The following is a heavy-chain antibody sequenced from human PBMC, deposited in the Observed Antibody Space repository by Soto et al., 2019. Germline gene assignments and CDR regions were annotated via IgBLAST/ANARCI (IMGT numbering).Heavy chain of an antibody. CDR2: IYPGPSDT. CDR3: SREVHTMFGVDVGCCFDP. D-gene: IGHD3-3*01. CDR1: GYSFTSYW. V-gene: IGHV5-51*01. J-gene: IGHJ5*02. Sequence: GESLKISCKGSGYSFTSYWIGWVRQMPGKGLEWIGIIYPGPSDTRYSPTSQGQATISSAKTISTAYLQWRSLNASDTARYYCSREVHTMFGVDVGCCFDPWGQGTLVTVSS.